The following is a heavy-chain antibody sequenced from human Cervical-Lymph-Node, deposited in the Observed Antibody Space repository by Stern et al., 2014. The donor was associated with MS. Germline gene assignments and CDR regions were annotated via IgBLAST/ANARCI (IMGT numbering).Heavy chain of an antibody. V-gene: IGHV5-51*01. CDR3: ARSLGGSSPIIH. CDR1: GYRFTSYW. CDR2: MYPDDSDT. D-gene: IGHD6-6*01. J-gene: IGHJ4*02. Sequence: DVQLVESGAEVKKPGESLKISCKGFGYRFTSYWIGWVRQMTGKGLEWMGTMYPDDSDTRYSPSFQGQVTISADKSISTAYLQWSSLKASDTAMYYCARSLGGSSPIIHWGQGTLVTVSS.